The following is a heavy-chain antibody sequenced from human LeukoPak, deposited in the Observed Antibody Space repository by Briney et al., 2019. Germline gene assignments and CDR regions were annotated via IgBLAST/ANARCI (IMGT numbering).Heavy chain of an antibody. D-gene: IGHD3-10*02. J-gene: IGHJ4*02. CDR1: GFNFDRYT. Sequence: PGGSLRLSCATSGFNFDRYTIHWVRQAPGKGLEWVSLAGWAGGTTYCSDSVRGRFTISRDSGKNSVYLQMNSLTTDDTAFYFCAKELDTMFFDYWGQGALVTVSS. CDR2: AGWAGGTT. V-gene: IGHV3-43*01. CDR3: AKELDTMFFDY.